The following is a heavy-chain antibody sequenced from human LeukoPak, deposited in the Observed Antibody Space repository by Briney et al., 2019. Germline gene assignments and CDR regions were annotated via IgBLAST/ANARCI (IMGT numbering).Heavy chain of an antibody. J-gene: IGHJ4*02. D-gene: IGHD4-17*01. Sequence: PSETLSLTCTVSGGSISSGGYYWSWIRQHPGKGLEWIGYIYYSGSTYYNPSLKSRVTISVDTSKNQFSLKLSSVTAADTAVYYCARGYGDSPYFDYWGQGTLVTVSS. V-gene: IGHV4-31*03. CDR3: ARGYGDSPYFDY. CDR2: IYYSGST. CDR1: GGSISSGGYY.